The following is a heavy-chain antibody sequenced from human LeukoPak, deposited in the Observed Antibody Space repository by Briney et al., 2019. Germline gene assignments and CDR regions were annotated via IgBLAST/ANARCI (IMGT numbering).Heavy chain of an antibody. CDR3: ARPTYGSGSYYPFDY. CDR1: GYTFTGYY. CDR2: INPNSGGT. V-gene: IGHV1-2*02. D-gene: IGHD3-10*01. J-gene: IGHJ4*02. Sequence: ASVKVSCKASGYTFTGYYMHWVRQAPGQGLEWMGWINPNSGGTNYAQKFQGRVTMTRDTPISTAYMELSRLRSDDTAVYYCARPTYGSGSYYPFDYWGQGTLVTVSS.